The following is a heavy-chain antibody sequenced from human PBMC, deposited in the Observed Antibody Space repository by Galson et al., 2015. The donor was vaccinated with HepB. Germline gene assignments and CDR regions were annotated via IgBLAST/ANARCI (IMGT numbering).Heavy chain of an antibody. CDR2: ISYDGSNK. J-gene: IGHJ4*02. CDR3: ARGLLVDITIFGEEPFDH. Sequence: SLRLSCAASGFTFSSYAMHWVRQAPGKGLEWVAVISYDGSNKYYADSVKGRFTISRDNSKNTLYLQMNSLRAEDTAVYYCARGLLVDITIFGEEPFDHWGQGTLVTVSS. D-gene: IGHD3-3*01. CDR1: GFTFSSYA. V-gene: IGHV3-30-3*01.